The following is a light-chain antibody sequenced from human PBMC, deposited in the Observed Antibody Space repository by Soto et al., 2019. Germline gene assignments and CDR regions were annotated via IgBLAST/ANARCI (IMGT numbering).Light chain of an antibody. J-gene: IGKJ3*01. CDR1: QDISNY. Sequence: DIQMTQSPSSLSASVGDRVTITCQASQDISNYLNWYQQKPGKAPKLLIYDASNLETGVPSRFSGSGLGTDFTFTISSLQPEDIATYYCQQYDSLPFTFGPGTKVDIK. V-gene: IGKV1-33*01. CDR2: DAS. CDR3: QQYDSLPFT.